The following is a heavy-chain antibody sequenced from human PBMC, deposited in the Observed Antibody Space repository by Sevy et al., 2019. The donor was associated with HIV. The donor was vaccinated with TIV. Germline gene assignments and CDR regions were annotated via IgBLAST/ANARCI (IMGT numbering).Heavy chain of an antibody. Sequence: GGSLRLSCAASGFTFSNAWMSWVRQAPGKGLEWVDRIKSKTDGGTTDYAAPVKGRFTISRDDSKNTLYLQMNSLKTEDTAVYYCTTLGRGIDYWGQGTLVTVSS. V-gene: IGHV3-15*01. J-gene: IGHJ4*02. CDR1: GFTFSNAW. CDR3: TTLGRGIDY. D-gene: IGHD5-12*01. CDR2: IKSKTDGGTT.